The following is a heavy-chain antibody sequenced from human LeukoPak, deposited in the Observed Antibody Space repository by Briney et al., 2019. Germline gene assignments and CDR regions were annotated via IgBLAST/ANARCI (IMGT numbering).Heavy chain of an antibody. CDR1: GFTVSSNY. CDR3: ARVWELPAYFDY. CDR2: IYHSGST. J-gene: IGHJ4*02. Sequence: PGGSLRLSCAASGFTVSSNYMNWVRQPPGKELEWIGEIYHSGSTNYNPSLKSRVTISVDKSKNQFSLKLSSVTAADTAVYYCARVWELPAYFDYWGQGTLVTVSS. D-gene: IGHD1-26*01. V-gene: IGHV4-4*02.